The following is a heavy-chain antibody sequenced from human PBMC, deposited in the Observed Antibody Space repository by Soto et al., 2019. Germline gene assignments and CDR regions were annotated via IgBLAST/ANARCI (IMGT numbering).Heavy chain of an antibody. CDR3: ARTSGYYVYDY. CDR2: INAGNGNT. V-gene: IGHV1-3*01. CDR1: GYTFTSYA. Sequence: QVQLVQSGAEVKKPGASVKVSCKASGYTFTSYAMHWVRQAPGQRLEWMGWINAGNGNTKSSQKFQGRVTITRDTSASTANMELISLRSEDTAVNYCARTSGYYVYDYWGQGALFTVSP. D-gene: IGHD3-22*01. J-gene: IGHJ4*02.